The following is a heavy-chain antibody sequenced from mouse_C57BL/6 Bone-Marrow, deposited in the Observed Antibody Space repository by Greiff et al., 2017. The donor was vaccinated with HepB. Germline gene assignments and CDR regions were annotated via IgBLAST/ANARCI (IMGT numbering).Heavy chain of an antibody. J-gene: IGHJ3*01. CDR1: GFNIKDDY. D-gene: IGHD1-1*01. Sequence: VQLQQSGAELVRPGASVKLSCTASGFNIKDDYMHWVKQRPEQGLEWIGWIDPENGDTEYASKLQGKATITADTSSNTAYLQLSSLTSEDTAVYYCTLYYYGSSLFAYWGQGTLVTVSA. CDR3: TLYYYGSSLFAY. V-gene: IGHV14-4*01. CDR2: IDPENGDT.